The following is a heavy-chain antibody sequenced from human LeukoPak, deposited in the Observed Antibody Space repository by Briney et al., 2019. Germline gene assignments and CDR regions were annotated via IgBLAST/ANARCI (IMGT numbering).Heavy chain of an antibody. J-gene: IGHJ4*02. D-gene: IGHD3-22*01. CDR1: GVTFSSDS. Sequence: PGGSLGLSCAASGVTFSSDSMNWVRHAPGKGREWVSSISSSSSYTYYADSVKGPFTTSTDNAKKSLYIQMNRLRAPGTAVYYCARVARYYGSSGYYYVEYFDYWGQGTLVTVSS. CDR3: ARVARYYGSSGYYYVEYFDY. V-gene: IGHV3-21*01. CDR2: ISSSSSYT.